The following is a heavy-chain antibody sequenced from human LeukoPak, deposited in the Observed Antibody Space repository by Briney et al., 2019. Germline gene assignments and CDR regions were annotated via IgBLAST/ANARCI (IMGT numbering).Heavy chain of an antibody. CDR3: ARVGGAVGKYYFDY. J-gene: IGHJ4*02. Sequence: VASVKVSCKASEYTFTNHYMHWVRQAPGQGLEWMGIINPSGGSTSYAQKFQGRVIMTRDMSTSTVYMERRSLGSDDTAVYYCARVGGAVGKYYFDYWGQGTLVTVSS. CDR1: EYTFTNHY. D-gene: IGHD6-19*01. CDR2: INPSGGST. V-gene: IGHV1-46*01.